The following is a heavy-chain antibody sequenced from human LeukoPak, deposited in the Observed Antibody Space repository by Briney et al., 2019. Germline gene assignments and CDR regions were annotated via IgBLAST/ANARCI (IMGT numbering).Heavy chain of an antibody. J-gene: IGHJ4*02. CDR1: GGSISGYY. CDR3: ARDPSYSSSWYRGDYFDY. D-gene: IGHD6-13*01. CDR2: IYTSGST. V-gene: IGHV4-4*07. Sequence: SETLSLTCTVSGGSISGYYWSWIRQPAGKGLEWIGRIYTSGSTNYNPSLKSRVTMSVDTSKNQFSLKLSSVTAADTAVYYCARDPSYSSSWYRGDYFDYWGQGTLVTVSS.